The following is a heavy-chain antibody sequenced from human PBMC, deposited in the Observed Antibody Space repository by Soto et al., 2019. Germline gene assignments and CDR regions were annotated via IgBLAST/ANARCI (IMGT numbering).Heavy chain of an antibody. J-gene: IGHJ3*02. CDR1: GGSISSGGYY. Sequence: QVQLQESGPGLVKPSQTLSLTCTVSGGSISSGGYYWSWIRQHPGKGLEWIGYIYYSGSTYYNPSHKSRVTISVDTSKNQFTLKLSSVTAADTAVYYCARKWHYYGSGSYYKSAFDIWGQGTMVTVSS. CDR3: ARKWHYYGSGSYYKSAFDI. V-gene: IGHV4-31*03. CDR2: IYYSGST. D-gene: IGHD3-10*01.